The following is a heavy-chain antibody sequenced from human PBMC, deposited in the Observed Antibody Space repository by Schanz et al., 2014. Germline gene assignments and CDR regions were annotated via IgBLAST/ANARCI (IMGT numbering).Heavy chain of an antibody. V-gene: IGHV3-21*01. Sequence: EVQLVASGGGLVQPGGSLRLSCAASGFAVDNYYMSCVRQAPGRGLEWVSSISTSGTYMYIADSLKGRLTISRDDAKKSMYLQMNSLRAEDTAVYYCARDGYSVVVISTTESFDIWGQGTMVTVSP. D-gene: IGHD2-21*01. CDR1: GFAVDNYY. CDR3: ARDGYSVVVISTTESFDI. J-gene: IGHJ3*02. CDR2: ISTSGTYM.